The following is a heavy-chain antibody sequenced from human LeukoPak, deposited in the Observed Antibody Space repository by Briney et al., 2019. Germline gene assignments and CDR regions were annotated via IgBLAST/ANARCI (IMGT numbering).Heavy chain of an antibody. D-gene: IGHD4-23*01. CDR2: IHPGDSDT. CDR1: GYSFNSYW. J-gene: IGHJ4*02. CDR3: ARLPTVVTPWYYFDC. Sequence: GESLKISCKGSGYSFNSYWIGWVRQMPGKGLEWMGTIHPGDSDTRYSPSFQGQVTISVDTSISTAYLQWSSLKASDSAMYYCARLPTVVTPWYYFDCWGQGTLVTVSS. V-gene: IGHV5-51*01.